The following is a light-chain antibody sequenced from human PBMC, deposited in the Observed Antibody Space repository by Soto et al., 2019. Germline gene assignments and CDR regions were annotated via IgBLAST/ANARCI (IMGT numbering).Light chain of an antibody. CDR3: QHYGGMWA. CDR1: QSITNR. J-gene: IGKJ1*01. CDR2: DAS. V-gene: IGKV1-5*01. Sequence: DMRITQSPSTLPASVVNRATITCRTSQSITNRLAWYQQKPGKAPKVLIYDASNLESGVPSRFSGSGSGTEFILTINSLQPDDFATYYCQHYGGMWAFGQGTKVDNK.